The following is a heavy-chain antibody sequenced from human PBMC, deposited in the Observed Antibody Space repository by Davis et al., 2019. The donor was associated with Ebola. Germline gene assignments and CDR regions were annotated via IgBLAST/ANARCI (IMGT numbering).Heavy chain of an antibody. CDR1: GFTFDDYA. J-gene: IGHJ5*02. D-gene: IGHD5-24*01. CDR2: ISWNSGSI. Sequence: SLKISCAASGFTFDDYAMHWVRQAPGKGLEWVSGISWNSGSIGYADSVKGRFTISRDNSKNTLYLQMNSLRAEDTAVYYCAKIEMATAWGQGTLVTVSS. CDR3: AKIEMATA. V-gene: IGHV3-9*01.